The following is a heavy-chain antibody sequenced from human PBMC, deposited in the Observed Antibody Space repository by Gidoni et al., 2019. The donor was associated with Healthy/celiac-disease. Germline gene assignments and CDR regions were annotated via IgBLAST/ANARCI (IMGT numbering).Heavy chain of an antibody. CDR3: AKALWSGDILPNQVFDS. CDR2: ISGSGGST. Sequence: EVQLVESGGGLVQPGGSLRLSCAASGFTFSSYAMSWGRQAPGKGLGGVSAISGSGGSTYYADSVKGRYTISRDNSKNTLYLQMNSLRAEETAVYYCAKALWSGDILPNQVFDSWGQGSLVTVSS. D-gene: IGHD3-9*01. V-gene: IGHV3-23*04. CDR1: GFTFSSYA. J-gene: IGHJ4*02.